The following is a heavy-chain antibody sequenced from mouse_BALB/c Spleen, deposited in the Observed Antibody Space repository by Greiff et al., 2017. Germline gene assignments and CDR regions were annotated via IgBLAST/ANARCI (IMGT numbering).Heavy chain of an antibody. J-gene: IGHJ4*01. CDR3: ARGRTTATDAMDY. CDR2: ISSGGST. D-gene: IGHD1-2*01. Sequence: EVQLVESGGGLVKPGGSLKLSCAASGFTFSSYAMSWVRQTPEKRLEWVASISSGGSTYYPDSVKGRFTISRDNARNILYLQMSSLRSEDTAMYYCARGRTTATDAMDYWGQGTSVTVSS. V-gene: IGHV5-6-5*01. CDR1: GFTFSSYA.